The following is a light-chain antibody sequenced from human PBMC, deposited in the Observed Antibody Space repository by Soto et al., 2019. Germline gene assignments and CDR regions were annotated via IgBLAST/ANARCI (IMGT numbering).Light chain of an antibody. V-gene: IGLV1-44*01. CDR1: SSNIGSNA. Sequence: QAVVTQPPSASGTPGQRVTISCSGSSSNIGSNAVNWYQHLPGTAPKLLIYSNDQRPSGVPDRFSGSKSGTSASLAITGLQAEDEADYYCQSYDNSLSGYVFGTGTKVTVL. CDR3: QSYDNSLSGYV. CDR2: SND. J-gene: IGLJ1*01.